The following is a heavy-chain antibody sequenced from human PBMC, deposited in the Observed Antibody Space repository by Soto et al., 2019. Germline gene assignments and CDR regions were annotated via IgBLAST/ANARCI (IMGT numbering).Heavy chain of an antibody. Sequence: PSETLSLTCTVSGGSMRNYFWTWIRQPPGKGLEWIGYIHYSGTTSFFPSYNPSLRSRVPISEDTCKNQFSLKLLSVTTADTAVYFCAAGEASSRNLAPYYLDFWGQGTLVTVSS. D-gene: IGHD6-13*01. J-gene: IGHJ4*02. V-gene: IGHV4-59*01. CDR1: GGSMRNYF. CDR3: AAGEASSRNLAPYYLDF. CDR2: IHYSGTT.